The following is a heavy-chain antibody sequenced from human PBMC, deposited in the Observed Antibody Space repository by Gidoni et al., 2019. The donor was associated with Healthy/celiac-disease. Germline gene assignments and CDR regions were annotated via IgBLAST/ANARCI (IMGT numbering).Heavy chain of an antibody. Sequence: QVHLLQSGAEVKKPGSSVKVPCKASGGTFSSYAISWVRQAPGQGLEWMGRIIPIRGIANYAQKFQGRVTITADKSTSTAYMELSSLRSEDTAVYYCARDYNGNWNGHDAFDIWGQGTMVTVSS. V-gene: IGHV1-69*04. CDR1: GGTFSSYA. J-gene: IGHJ3*02. CDR2: IIPIRGIA. D-gene: IGHD1-1*01. CDR3: ARDYNGNWNGHDAFDI.